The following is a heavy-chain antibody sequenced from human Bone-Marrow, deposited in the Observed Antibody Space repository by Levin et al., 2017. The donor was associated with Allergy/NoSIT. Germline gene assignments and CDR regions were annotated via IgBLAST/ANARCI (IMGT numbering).Heavy chain of an antibody. D-gene: IGHD4-23*01. CDR3: ARGRGGGNSDDAFDI. J-gene: IGHJ3*02. CDR2: IYYSGST. CDR1: GGSISSGDYY. V-gene: IGHV4-30-4*01. Sequence: SETLSLTCTVSGGSISSGDYYWSWIRQPPGKGLEWIGYIYYSGSTYYNPSLKSRVTISVDTSKNQFSLKLSSVTAADTAVYYCARGRGGGNSDDAFDIWGQGTMVTVSS.